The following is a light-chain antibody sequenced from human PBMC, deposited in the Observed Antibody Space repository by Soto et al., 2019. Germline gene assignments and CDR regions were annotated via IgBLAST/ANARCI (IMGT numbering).Light chain of an antibody. Sequence: QAVVTQEPSLTVSPGGTVTLTCASSAGAVTSAYYPNWFQQKPGQAPRALIYSTSNRYYWTPARFSGSLLGGKAALTLSYVQPEDEAEYYCLLYYGGARVVFGGGTKLTVL. CDR3: LLYYGGARVV. CDR2: STS. J-gene: IGLJ2*01. V-gene: IGLV7-43*01. CDR1: AGAVTSAYY.